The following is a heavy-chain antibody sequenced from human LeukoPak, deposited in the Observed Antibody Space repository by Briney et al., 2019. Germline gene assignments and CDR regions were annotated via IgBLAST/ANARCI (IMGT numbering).Heavy chain of an antibody. J-gene: IGHJ4*02. CDR3: ANTACGPRGVVITASGYFDY. V-gene: IGHV3-23*01. CDR2: ISGSGGST. Sequence: PGGSLRLSCAASGFTFSSYAMSWVRQAPGKGLAWVSAISGSGGSTYYADSVKGRFTISRDDSKNTLYLQMNSLRAEDTAVDYCANTACGPRGVVITASGYFDYWGQGTLVTVSS. D-gene: IGHD3-22*01. CDR1: GFTFSSYA.